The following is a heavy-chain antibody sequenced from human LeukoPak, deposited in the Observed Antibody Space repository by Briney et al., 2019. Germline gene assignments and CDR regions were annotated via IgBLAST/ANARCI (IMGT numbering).Heavy chain of an antibody. V-gene: IGHV4-31*03. CDR2: IYYSGSA. D-gene: IGHD3-3*01. CDR1: GGSISSGGYY. CDR3: ASEWRHYFDY. Sequence: SQTLSLTCTVSGGSISSGGYYWSWIRQHPGKGLEWIGYIYYSGSAYYNPSLKNRVTISVDTSKNQFSLKLSSVTAADTAVYYCASEWRHYFDYWGQGTLVTVSS. J-gene: IGHJ4*02.